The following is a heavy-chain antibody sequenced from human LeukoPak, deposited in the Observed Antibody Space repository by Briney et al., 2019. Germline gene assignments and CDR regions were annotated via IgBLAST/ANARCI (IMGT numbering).Heavy chain of an antibody. CDR3: AKALKEASRDY. Sequence: GRSLRLSCAASGFTFSSYGMHWVRQAPGKGLEWVAVISYDGSNKYYADSVKGRFTISRDNSKNTLYLQMNSLRAEDTAVYYCAKALKEASRDYWGQGTLVTVSS. V-gene: IGHV3-30*18. CDR2: ISYDGSNK. J-gene: IGHJ4*02. CDR1: GFTFSSYG.